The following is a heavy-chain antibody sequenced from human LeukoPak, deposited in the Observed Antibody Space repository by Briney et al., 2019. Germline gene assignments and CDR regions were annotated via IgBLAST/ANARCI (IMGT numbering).Heavy chain of an antibody. CDR2: ISGSGGNT. CDR3: AKGSRVEPVAYCDY. J-gene: IGHJ4*02. D-gene: IGHD2-2*01. CDR1: GFTVSSNY. Sequence: GGSLRLSCAASGFTVSSNYMSWVRQAPGKGLEWVSAISGSGGNTYYADSVKGRFTISRDNSKNTLYLQMNSLRAEDTAVYYCAKGSRVEPVAYCDYWGQGTLVTVSS. V-gene: IGHV3-23*01.